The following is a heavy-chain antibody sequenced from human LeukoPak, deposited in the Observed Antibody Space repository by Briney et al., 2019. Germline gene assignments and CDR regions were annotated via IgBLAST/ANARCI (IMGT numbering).Heavy chain of an antibody. CDR1: GFTFSSYW. Sequence: GGSLRLSCAASGFTFSSYWMHWVRQAPGNGLVWVSRINSDESSTSYADSVKGRFTISRDNAKNTLYLQMNSLRAEDTAVYYCASYGDYLYYWGQGTLVTVSS. J-gene: IGHJ4*02. D-gene: IGHD4-17*01. CDR2: INSDESST. CDR3: ASYGDYLYY. V-gene: IGHV3-74*01.